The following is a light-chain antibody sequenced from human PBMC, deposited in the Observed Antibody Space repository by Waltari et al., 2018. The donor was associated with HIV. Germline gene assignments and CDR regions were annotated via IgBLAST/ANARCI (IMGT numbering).Light chain of an antibody. CDR2: EVR. CDR3: SSYTGSSTRYV. Sequence: QSALTQPASVSGSPGQSITMSCTGTSSDVGGYNYVSWYQQPPGKAPKIIIYEVRNRPSGVSNLFSVSKSGNTASLTISGLQAEDEADYYCSSYTGSSTRYVFGTGTKVTVL. CDR1: SSDVGGYNY. V-gene: IGLV2-14*01. J-gene: IGLJ1*01.